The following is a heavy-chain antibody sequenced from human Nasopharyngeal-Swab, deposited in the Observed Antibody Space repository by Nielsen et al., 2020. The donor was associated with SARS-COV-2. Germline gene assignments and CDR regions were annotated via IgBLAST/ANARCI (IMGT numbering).Heavy chain of an antibody. CDR1: GVSISSGSYY. CDR2: MYTSGST. CDR3: AREDRWTLTSFYYALDV. D-gene: IGHD3-9*01. V-gene: IGHV4-61*09. Sequence: SETLSLTCSVSGVSISSGSYYWSWIRQPAGKGLEWIGHMYTSGSTNYNPSLKSRVAISIDTSKNQFSLRPSSVTAADTAVYYCAREDRWTLTSFYYALDVWGQGTTVTVSS. J-gene: IGHJ6*02.